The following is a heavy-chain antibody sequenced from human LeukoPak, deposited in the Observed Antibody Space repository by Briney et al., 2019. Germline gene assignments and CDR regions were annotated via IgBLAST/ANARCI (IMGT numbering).Heavy chain of an antibody. CDR1: GFTFSTYA. CDR2: ISSSGGST. CDR3: AKNSVRSGYYYGY. J-gene: IGHJ4*02. Sequence: GGSLRLSCAASGFTFSTYAMSWVRQAPGKGLEWVSSISSSGGSTYYADSVKGRFTISRDNSKDTLYLQMNSLRAEDTAVYYCAKNSVRSGYYYGYWGQGTLVAVSS. D-gene: IGHD3-22*01. V-gene: IGHV3-23*01.